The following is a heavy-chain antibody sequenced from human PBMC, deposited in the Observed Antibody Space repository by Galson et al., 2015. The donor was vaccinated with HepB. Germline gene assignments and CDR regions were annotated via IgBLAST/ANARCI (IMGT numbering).Heavy chain of an antibody. CDR3: ARGFKWGTAARSLLPGLGY. CDR2: ISSSGSTI. CDR1: GFTFSSYE. D-gene: IGHD6-6*01. Sequence: SLRLSCAASGFTFSSYEMNWVRQAPGKGLEWVSYISSSGSTIYYADSVKGRFTISRDNAKNSLYLQMNSLRAEDTAVYYCARGFKWGTAARSLLPGLGYWGQGTLVTVSS. V-gene: IGHV3-48*03. J-gene: IGHJ4*02.